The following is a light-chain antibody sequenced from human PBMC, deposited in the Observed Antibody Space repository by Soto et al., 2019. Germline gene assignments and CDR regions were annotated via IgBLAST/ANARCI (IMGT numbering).Light chain of an antibody. Sequence: DIQMTQSPSSLAASVGDGVAISCRASESISRHLNWHKQKPGKAPNLLIYAASTLQNGVPSRFSGSGSGTDFTLTISSQQPEDFATYYCQQSYSTLSISFGQGTRLEIK. CDR2: AAS. CDR3: QQSYSTLSIS. V-gene: IGKV1-39*01. J-gene: IGKJ5*01. CDR1: ESISRH.